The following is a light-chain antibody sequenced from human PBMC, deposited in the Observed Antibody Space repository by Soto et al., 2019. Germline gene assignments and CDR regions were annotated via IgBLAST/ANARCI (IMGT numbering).Light chain of an antibody. V-gene: IGLV2-23*02. Sequence: QSALTQPASVSGSPGQSITISCTGTSSDVGSYNLVSWYQQHPGKAPKLMIYEVSKRPSGVSNRFSGSKSGNTASLTISGLQAEDEADYYCCSYARSSTLAVFGGGTKVTVL. CDR3: CSYARSSTLAV. CDR2: EVS. CDR1: SSDVGSYNL. J-gene: IGLJ2*01.